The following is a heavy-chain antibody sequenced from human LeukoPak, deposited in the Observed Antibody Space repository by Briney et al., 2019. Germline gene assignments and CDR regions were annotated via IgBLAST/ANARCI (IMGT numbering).Heavy chain of an antibody. CDR3: ARVGYCSSTSCSLWYYYYYMDV. D-gene: IGHD2-2*01. V-gene: IGHV4-59*01. Sequence: PSETLSLTCTVSGGSISSYYWSWIRQPPGKGLEWIGYIYYSGSTNYNPSLKSRVTISVDTSKNQFSLKLSSVTAADTAVYYCARVGYCSSTSCSLWYYYYYMDVWGKGTTVTVSS. CDR1: GGSISSYY. J-gene: IGHJ6*03. CDR2: IYYSGST.